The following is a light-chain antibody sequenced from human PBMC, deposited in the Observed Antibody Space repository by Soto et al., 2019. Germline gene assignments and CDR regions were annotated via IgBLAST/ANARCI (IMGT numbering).Light chain of an antibody. CDR1: SSDVGGYNY. Sequence: QSALTQPASVSGSPGQSLTVSCTGTSSDVGGYNYVPWYQQPPGKAPKLMIYEVSNRPSGVSDRFSGSKSGNTASLTISGLQAEDEADYYCSSYTSSSTYVFGTGTKVTVL. CDR3: SSYTSSSTYV. CDR2: EVS. J-gene: IGLJ1*01. V-gene: IGLV2-14*01.